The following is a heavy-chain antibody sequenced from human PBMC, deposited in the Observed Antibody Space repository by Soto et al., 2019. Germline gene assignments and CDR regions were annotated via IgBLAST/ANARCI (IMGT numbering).Heavy chain of an antibody. D-gene: IGHD3-22*01. CDR1: GFTFSSYA. CDR3: AKSMIVVVTPYYFDY. Sequence: PGGSLSRSCAASGFTFSSYAMNWVRQAQGKGLEWVSAISGSGGSTYYTDSVKGRFTISRDNSKSTLYLQMNSLRAEDTAVYYCAKSMIVVVTPYYFDYWGQGTLVTVSS. CDR2: ISGSGGST. V-gene: IGHV3-23*01. J-gene: IGHJ4*02.